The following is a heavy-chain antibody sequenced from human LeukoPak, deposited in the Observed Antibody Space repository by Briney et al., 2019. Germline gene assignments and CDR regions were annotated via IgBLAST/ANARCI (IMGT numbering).Heavy chain of an antibody. Sequence: PGGSLRLSCVPSGFTFSSYWMSWVRQAPGKGLEWVANIKQDGSEKYYVGSVKGRFIISRDNAKNSLYLQMNSLRAEDTAVYYCARATEPYSDSNVCDYWGQGTPVTVSS. J-gene: IGHJ4*02. V-gene: IGHV3-7*01. CDR3: ARATEPYSDSNVCDY. CDR2: IKQDGSEK. D-gene: IGHD3-22*01. CDR1: GFTFSSYW.